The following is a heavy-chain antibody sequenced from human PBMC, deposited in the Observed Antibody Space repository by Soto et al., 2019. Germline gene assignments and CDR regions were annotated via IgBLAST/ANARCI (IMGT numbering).Heavy chain of an antibody. D-gene: IGHD3-16*01. V-gene: IGHV3-15*01. CDR3: ATASSYAN. J-gene: IGHJ4*02. CDR2: IKSIRDGGAT. Sequence: GGSLRLSCAASGFTFNNAWMSWVRQAPGKGLEWVGRIKSIRDGGATEYAAPVKDRFTISRDDSKNMLYLQMNSLKTEDTAVYYCATASSYANWGQGTQVTVSS. CDR1: GFTFNNAW.